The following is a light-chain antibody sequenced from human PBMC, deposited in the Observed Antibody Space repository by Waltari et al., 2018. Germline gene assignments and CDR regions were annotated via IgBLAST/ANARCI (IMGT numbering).Light chain of an antibody. Sequence: DIQMTQSPSSLSASVGDRVTITCRASQNISRYLNWYQHKSGKAPKLLIYAASSLQSGVPSRFSGSGSGTDFTLTISSLQPEDFASLYCQQSYGTQYTFGQGTKLEIK. CDR1: QNISRY. J-gene: IGKJ2*01. V-gene: IGKV1-39*01. CDR3: QQSYGTQYT. CDR2: AAS.